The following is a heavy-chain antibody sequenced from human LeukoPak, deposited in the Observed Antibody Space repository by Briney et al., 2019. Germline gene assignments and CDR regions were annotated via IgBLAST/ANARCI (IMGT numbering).Heavy chain of an antibody. CDR2: ISAYNGNT. CDR1: GYTFTSYG. J-gene: IGHJ6*02. CDR3: ASPLVTPSYYYYYGMDV. V-gene: IGHV1-18*01. Sequence: ASVKVSCKASGYTFTSYGISWVRQAPGQGLEWMGWISAYNGNTNYAQKLQGRVTMTTDTSTSTAYMELRSLGSDDTAVYYCASPLVTPSYYYYYGMDVWGQGTTVTVSS. D-gene: IGHD2-21*02.